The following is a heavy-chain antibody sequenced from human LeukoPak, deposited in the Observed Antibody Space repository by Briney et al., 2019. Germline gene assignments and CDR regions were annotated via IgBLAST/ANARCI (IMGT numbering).Heavy chain of an antibody. CDR1: GGSISSGGYS. CDR2: IYHSGST. D-gene: IGHD5-12*01. Sequence: SETLSLTCAVSGGSISSGGYSCSWIRQPPGKGLEWIGYIYHSGSTYYNPSLKSRVTISVDRSKNQFSLKLSSVTAADTAVYYCAGGGIVATITFDYWGQGTLVTVSS. CDR3: AGGGIVATITFDY. V-gene: IGHV4-30-2*01. J-gene: IGHJ4*02.